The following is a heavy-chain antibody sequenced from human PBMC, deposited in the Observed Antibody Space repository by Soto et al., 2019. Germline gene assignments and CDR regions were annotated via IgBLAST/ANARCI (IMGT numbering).Heavy chain of an antibody. Sequence: QVQLQESGPGLVEPSQTLSLTCTVSGDSISSGYFWSWIRQSPGKGLEWIGHTYNSWTTYNNPSLRXRCTVSXXTSRNQFPLRLTSVTAADTAVYYCARGPSADKIDYWGQGTLVTVSS. CDR1: GDSISSGYF. V-gene: IGHV4-30-4*01. J-gene: IGHJ4*02. CDR3: ARGPSADKIDY. D-gene: IGHD3-3*01. CDR2: TYNSWTT.